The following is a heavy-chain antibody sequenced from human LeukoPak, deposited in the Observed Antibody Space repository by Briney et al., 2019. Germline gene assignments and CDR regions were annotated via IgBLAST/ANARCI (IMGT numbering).Heavy chain of an antibody. CDR3: ARTKFSGYDGTFDY. J-gene: IGHJ4*02. CDR2: IYYSGST. D-gene: IGHD5-12*01. Sequence: SETLSLTCTVSGGSISSSSYYWGWIRQPPGKGLEWIGSIYYSGSTYYNPSLKSRVTISVDTSKNQFSLKLSPVTAADTAVYYCARTKFSGYDGTFDYWGQGTLVTVSS. V-gene: IGHV4-39*07. CDR1: GGSISSSSYY.